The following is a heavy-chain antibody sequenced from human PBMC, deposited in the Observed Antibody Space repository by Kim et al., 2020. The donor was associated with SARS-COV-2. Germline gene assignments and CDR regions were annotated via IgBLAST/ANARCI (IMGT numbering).Heavy chain of an antibody. CDR1: GFTFSSYS. V-gene: IGHV3-48*02. J-gene: IGHJ4*02. D-gene: IGHD3-10*01. CDR2: ISSSSSTI. Sequence: GGSLRLSCAASGFTFSSYSMNWVRQAPGKGLEWVSYISSSSSTIYYADSVKGRFTISRDNAKNSLYLQMNSLRDEDTAVYYCARESYYYGSGTFDYWGQGTLVTVSS. CDR3: ARESYYYGSGTFDY.